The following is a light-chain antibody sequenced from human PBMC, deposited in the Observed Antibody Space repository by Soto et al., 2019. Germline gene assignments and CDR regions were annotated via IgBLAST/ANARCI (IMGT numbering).Light chain of an antibody. CDR1: SSDVGAYIY. V-gene: IGLV2-14*03. CDR2: EVN. Sequence: QSALTQPASVSGSPGQSITISCGGTSSDVGAYIYVSWYQQFPGKAPKLIIYEVNNRPSGVSDRFSGSKSGTTAYLTISGLQAEDEADYYCSSYSDSDTKVFGTGTKVTVL. J-gene: IGLJ1*01. CDR3: SSYSDSDTKV.